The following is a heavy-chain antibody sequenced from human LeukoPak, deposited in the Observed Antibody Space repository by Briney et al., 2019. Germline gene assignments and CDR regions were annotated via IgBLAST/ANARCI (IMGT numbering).Heavy chain of an antibody. J-gene: IGHJ3*02. Sequence: PGRSLRLSCAASGFTFSSYAMHWVRQAPGKGLEWVAVISYDGSNKYYADSVKGRFTISRDNSKNTLYLQMNSLRAEDTAVYYCARDRDYYYDSSGYYADAFDIWGQGTKVSVSS. CDR2: ISYDGSNK. CDR1: GFTFSSYA. D-gene: IGHD3-22*01. CDR3: ARDRDYYYDSSGYYADAFDI. V-gene: IGHV3-30*01.